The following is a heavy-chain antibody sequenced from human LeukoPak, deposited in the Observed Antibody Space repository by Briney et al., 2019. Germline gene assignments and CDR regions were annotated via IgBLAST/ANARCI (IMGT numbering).Heavy chain of an antibody. CDR3: ARQIRGQLDY. CDR1: GGSISSSTSY. J-gene: IGHJ4*02. D-gene: IGHD3-10*01. Sequence: PSETLSLTCTVSGGSISSSTSYWGWIRQPPGKGLEWIGSSYYSGSTYYNPSLKSRVTISVDTSKKQFSLKLSSVTAADTAVYYCARQIRGQLDYWGQGTLVTVSS. CDR2: SYYSGST. V-gene: IGHV4-39*01.